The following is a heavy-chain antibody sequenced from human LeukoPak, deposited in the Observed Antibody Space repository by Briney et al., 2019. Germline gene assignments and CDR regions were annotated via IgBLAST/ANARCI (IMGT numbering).Heavy chain of an antibody. CDR1: GGSISSSSYY. CDR2: IYYSGST. V-gene: IGHV4-39*07. D-gene: IGHD2-2*01. CDR3: ARDEGSSYPFDY. Sequence: SETLSLTCTVSGGSISSSSYYWGWIRQPPGKGLEWIGSIYYSGSTYFNPSLKSRVTISVDTSKNQFSLNLSSVTAADTAVYFCARDEGSSYPFDYWGQGTLVTVSS. J-gene: IGHJ4*02.